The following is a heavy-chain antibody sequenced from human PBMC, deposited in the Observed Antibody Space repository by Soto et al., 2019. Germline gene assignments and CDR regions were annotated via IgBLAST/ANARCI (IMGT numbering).Heavy chain of an antibody. D-gene: IGHD4-17*01. CDR1: GFTFSDYA. CDR2: ISGHGVST. CDR3: ARDLWPYYGGNFNGMDV. Sequence: GGSLRLSCAVSGFTFSDYAMSCVRQAPGKGLEWVSAISGHGVSTYYADSVKGRFTISRDNSKNTLYLQMNSLRAEDTAVYYCARDLWPYYGGNFNGMDVWGQGTTVTVSS. V-gene: IGHV3-23*01. J-gene: IGHJ6*02.